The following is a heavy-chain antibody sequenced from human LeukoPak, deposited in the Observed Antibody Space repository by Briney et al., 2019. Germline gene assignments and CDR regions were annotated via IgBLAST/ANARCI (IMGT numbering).Heavy chain of an antibody. J-gene: IGHJ3*02. V-gene: IGHV4-59*08. CDR1: GXSISSYC. CDR2: IYYSGST. D-gene: IGHD3-10*01. Sequence: SETLSLTCTVSGXSISSYCWSWIRQPPGKGLEWIGYIYYSGSTNYNPSLKSRVTISVDTSKNQFSLKLTSVTAADTAVYYCARLALDYGSTYPYAFDIWGQGTMVTVSS. CDR3: ARLALDYGSTYPYAFDI.